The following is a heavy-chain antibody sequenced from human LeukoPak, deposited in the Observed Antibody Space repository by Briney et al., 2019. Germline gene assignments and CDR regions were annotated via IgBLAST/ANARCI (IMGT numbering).Heavy chain of an antibody. CDR1: GFTFSSYA. D-gene: IGHD3-9*01. CDR3: AKLNYDILTGYYNVGYFDY. Sequence: GGSLRLSCAASGFTFSSYAIHWVRQAPGKGLEWVAVISFDGSNKYYADSVKGRFTISRDNSKNTLYLQMNSLRAEDTAVYYCAKLNYDILTGYYNVGYFDYWGQGTLVTVSS. V-gene: IGHV3-30-3*02. CDR2: ISFDGSNK. J-gene: IGHJ4*02.